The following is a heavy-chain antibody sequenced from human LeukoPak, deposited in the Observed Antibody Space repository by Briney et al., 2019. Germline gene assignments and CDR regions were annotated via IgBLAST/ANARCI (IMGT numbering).Heavy chain of an antibody. Sequence: PGRSLRLSCAASGFTFNSYGVFWVRQAPGKGLEWVAFIWPDGSNKLYGDSVKGRFTISRDNSKNTVYLQMNSLRAEDTAVYYCARDYCRTTSCLESWGQGTLVTVSS. CDR1: GFTFNSYG. CDR3: ARDYCRTTSCLES. CDR2: IWPDGSNK. J-gene: IGHJ4*02. D-gene: IGHD2-2*01. V-gene: IGHV3-33*01.